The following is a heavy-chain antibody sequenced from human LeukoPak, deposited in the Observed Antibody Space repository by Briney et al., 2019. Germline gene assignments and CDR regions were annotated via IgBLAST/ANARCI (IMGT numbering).Heavy chain of an antibody. J-gene: IGHJ4*02. CDR1: GGSISSGGYS. V-gene: IGHV4-31*03. CDR3: ARDTYDSSGYYRGGGFDY. D-gene: IGHD3-22*01. Sequence: SQTLSLTCTVSGGSISSGGYSWSWIRQHPGKGLEWIGYIYYSGSTYYNPSLKSRVTISVDTSKNQFSLKLSSVTAADTAVYYCARDTYDSSGYYRGGGFDYWGQGTLVTVSS. CDR2: IYYSGST.